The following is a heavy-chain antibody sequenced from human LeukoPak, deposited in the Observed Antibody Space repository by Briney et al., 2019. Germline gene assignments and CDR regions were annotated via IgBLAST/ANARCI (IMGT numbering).Heavy chain of an antibody. CDR3: AKDRVYRPRDGLDV. J-gene: IGHJ6*02. V-gene: IGHV3-23*01. Sequence: GGSLSLSCAASGFTFTSYATSWVRQAPGRVLEWVSAIRVSGGSTSYADSVKGGLTISRDNSTNTLFMQVNSLRAEDTAVYVCAKDRVYRPRDGLDVWGQGTTVTVSS. D-gene: IGHD5-18*01. CDR1: GFTFTSYA. CDR2: IRVSGGST.